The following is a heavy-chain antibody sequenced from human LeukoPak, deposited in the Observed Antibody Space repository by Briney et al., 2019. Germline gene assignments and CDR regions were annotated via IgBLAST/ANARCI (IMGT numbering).Heavy chain of an antibody. CDR2: ISYDGSNK. V-gene: IGHV3-30-3*01. J-gene: IGHJ4*02. Sequence: GGSLRLSCAASGCTFSSYAMHWVRQAPGKGLDSVAVISYDGSNKYYADSVKGRVTTSRDNSKNTLYLQMNSLRAEDTAVYYCARDRDYGDDFDYWGQGTLVTVSS. CDR1: GCTFSSYA. CDR3: ARDRDYGDDFDY. D-gene: IGHD4-17*01.